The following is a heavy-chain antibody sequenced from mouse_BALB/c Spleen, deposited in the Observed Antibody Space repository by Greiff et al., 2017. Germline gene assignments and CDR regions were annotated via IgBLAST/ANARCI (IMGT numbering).Heavy chain of an antibody. D-gene: IGHD1-1*01. CDR3: ARDGIRGVFAY. CDR1: GYTFTSYV. Sequence: EVQRVESGPELVKPGASVKMSCKASGYTFTSYVMHWVKQKPGQGLEWIGYINPYNDGTKYNEKFKGKATLTSDKSSSTAYMELSSLTSEDSAVYYCARDGIRGVFAYWGQGTLVTVSA. CDR2: INPYNDGT. V-gene: IGHV1-14*01. J-gene: IGHJ3*01.